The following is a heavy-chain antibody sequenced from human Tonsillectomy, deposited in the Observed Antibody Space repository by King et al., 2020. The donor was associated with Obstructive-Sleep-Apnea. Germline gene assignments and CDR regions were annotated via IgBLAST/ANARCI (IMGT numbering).Heavy chain of an antibody. V-gene: IGHV3-9*01. J-gene: IGHJ4*02. D-gene: IGHD2/OR15-2a*01. CDR3: VKDTTPHVFYYFDY. CDR1: GFTFDDYA. Sequence: VQLVESGGGLVQPGRSLRLSCAASGFTFDDYAIHWVRQAPGKGLEWVSGISWHSDNIHYADSVKGRFTISRDNAKNSLYLQMNSLRAEDTALYYCVKDTTPHVFYYFDYWGQGTLVTVSS. CDR2: ISWHSDNI.